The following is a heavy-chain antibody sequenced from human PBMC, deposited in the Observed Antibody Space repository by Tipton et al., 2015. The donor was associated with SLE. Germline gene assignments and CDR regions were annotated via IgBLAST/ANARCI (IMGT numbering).Heavy chain of an antibody. J-gene: IGHJ4*02. CDR3: ARTGDYFDY. Sequence: TLSLTCTVSGGSISSSSYYWGWIRQHPGKGLEWIGYIYYSGSTYYNPSLKSRVTISVDTSKNQFSLKLSSVTAADTAVYYCARTGDYFDYWGQGTLVTVSS. V-gene: IGHV4-31*03. CDR2: IYYSGST. CDR1: GGSISSSSYY. D-gene: IGHD3-10*01.